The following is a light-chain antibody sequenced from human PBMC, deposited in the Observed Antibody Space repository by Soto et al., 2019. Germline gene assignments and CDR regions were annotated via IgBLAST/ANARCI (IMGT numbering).Light chain of an antibody. J-gene: IGLJ2*01. Sequence: QSVLTQPASVSGSPGQSITISCTGTSSDVGGYNYVSWYQQHPGKAPKLMIYDVSNRPSGVPNRFSGSKSGNTASLAISGLQVEDEAYYYCSSYTSNSKVVFGGGTQLTVL. CDR2: DVS. CDR1: SSDVGGYNY. CDR3: SSYTSNSKVV. V-gene: IGLV2-14*01.